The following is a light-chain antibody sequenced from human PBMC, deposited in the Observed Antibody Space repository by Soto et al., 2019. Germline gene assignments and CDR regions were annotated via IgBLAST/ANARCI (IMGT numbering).Light chain of an antibody. CDR1: SSNIGAGYD. V-gene: IGLV1-40*01. CDR2: GNS. CDR3: QSYDSSLSGSV. Sequence: QSVLTQPPSVSGAPGQRVTISCTGSSSNIGAGYDVHWYQQLPGTAPKLLIYGNSNRPSGVPDRFSGSKSGTSASLAITGLQAEDEADYYCQSYDSSLSGSVIGGGTKLTVL. J-gene: IGLJ2*01.